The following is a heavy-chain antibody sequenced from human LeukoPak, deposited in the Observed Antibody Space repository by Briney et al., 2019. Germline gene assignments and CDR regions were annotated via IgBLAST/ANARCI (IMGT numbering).Heavy chain of an antibody. D-gene: IGHD4-17*01. CDR2: IIPILGIA. CDR3: ASTHDYGDYSLRR. CDR1: GGTFISYA. Sequence: ASVKVSCKASGGTFISYALSCVRQAPGQGLEWMGGIIPILGIANYAQKFQGRVTITADKSTSTAYMELSSLRSEDTAVYYCASTHDYGDYSLRRWGQGTLVTVSS. V-gene: IGHV1-69*10. J-gene: IGHJ4*02.